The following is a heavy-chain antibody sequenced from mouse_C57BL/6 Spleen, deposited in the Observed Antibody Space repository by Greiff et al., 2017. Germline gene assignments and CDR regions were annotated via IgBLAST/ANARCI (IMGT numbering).Heavy chain of an antibody. V-gene: IGHV1-39*01. J-gene: IGHJ2*01. CDR1: GYSFTDYN. D-gene: IGHD2-1*01. CDR2: INPNYGTT. Sequence: VQLQQSGPELVKPGASVKISCKASGYSFTDYNMNWVKQSNGKSLEWIGVINPNYGTTSYNQKFKGKATLTVDQSSSTAYMQLNSLTSEDSSVYYCARRRDGNNVGYFDYWGQGTTLTVSS. CDR3: ARRRDGNNVGYFDY.